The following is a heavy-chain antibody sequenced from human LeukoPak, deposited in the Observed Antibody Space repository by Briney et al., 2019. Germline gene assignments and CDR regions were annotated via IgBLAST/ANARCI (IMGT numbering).Heavy chain of an antibody. CDR3: ARAKVGAHGYAFDT. J-gene: IGHJ3*02. CDR1: GFTFSDYY. D-gene: IGHD1-26*01. Sequence: GGSLRLSCAASGFTFSDYYMSWIRQAPGKGLEWVSYISSSGSTIYYADSVKGRFTISRDNAKNSLYLQMNSLRAEDTTVYYCARAKVGAHGYAFDTWGQGTMVTVSS. CDR2: ISSSGSTI. V-gene: IGHV3-11*04.